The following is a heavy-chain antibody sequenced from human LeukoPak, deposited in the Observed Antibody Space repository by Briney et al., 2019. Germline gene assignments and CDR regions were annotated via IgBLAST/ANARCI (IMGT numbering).Heavy chain of an antibody. J-gene: IGHJ6*02. CDR2: IIPIFGIA. CDR1: GGTFSSYA. Sequence: ASVKVSCKASGGTFSSYAISWVRQAPGQGLEWMGRIIPIFGIANYAQKFQGRVTITADKSTSTAYMELSSLRSEDTAVYYRVSSTSSGYYYYYYGMDVWGQGTTVTVSS. D-gene: IGHD2-2*01. CDR3: VSSTSSGYYYYYYGMDV. V-gene: IGHV1-69*04.